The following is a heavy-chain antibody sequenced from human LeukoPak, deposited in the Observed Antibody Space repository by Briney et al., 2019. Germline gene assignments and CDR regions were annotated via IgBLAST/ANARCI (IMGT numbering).Heavy chain of an antibody. CDR3: ARRNIYYDFWSGYAFDI. Sequence: GASVKVSCKASGGTFSSYAISWVRQAPGQGLEWMGGIIPIFGTANYAQKFQGRVTITADESTSTAYMELSRLRSDDTAVYYCARRNIYYDFWSGYAFDIWGQGTMVTVSS. CDR2: IIPIFGTA. CDR1: GGTFSSYA. V-gene: IGHV1-69*13. D-gene: IGHD3-3*01. J-gene: IGHJ3*02.